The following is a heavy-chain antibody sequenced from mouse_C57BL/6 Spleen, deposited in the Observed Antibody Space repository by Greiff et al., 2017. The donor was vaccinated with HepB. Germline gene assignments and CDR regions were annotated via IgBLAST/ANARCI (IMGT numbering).Heavy chain of an antibody. Sequence: QVQLKESGAELVRPGTSVKVSCKASGYAFTSYLIEWVKQRPGQGLEWIGVINPGSGGTNYNEKFKGKATLTADKSSSTAYMQLSSLTSEDSAVYFCARLDDYDGFAYWGQGTLVTVSA. CDR1: GYAFTSYL. V-gene: IGHV1-54*01. CDR3: ARLDDYDGFAY. J-gene: IGHJ3*01. CDR2: INPGSGGT. D-gene: IGHD2-4*01.